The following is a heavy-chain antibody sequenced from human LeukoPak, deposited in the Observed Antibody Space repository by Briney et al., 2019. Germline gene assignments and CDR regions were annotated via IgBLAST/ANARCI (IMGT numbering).Heavy chain of an antibody. Sequence: ASVKVSCKASGYTFTGYYMHWVRQAPGQGLEWMGWINPNSGGTNYAQKFQGRVTMTRDTSISTAYMELSRLRSDDTAVYYCASGYYDSTGSVYYYYYMDVWGKGTTVILSS. CDR2: INPNSGGT. CDR3: ASGYYDSTGSVYYYYYMDV. J-gene: IGHJ6*03. D-gene: IGHD3-22*01. CDR1: GYTFTGYY. V-gene: IGHV1-2*02.